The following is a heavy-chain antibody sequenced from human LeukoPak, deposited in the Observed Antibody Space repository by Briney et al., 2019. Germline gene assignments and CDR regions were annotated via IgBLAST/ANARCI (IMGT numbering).Heavy chain of an antibody. CDR3: ARQRRDYSGYDLPFDY. CDR1: GGSISSSSYY. CDR2: IYYSGST. V-gene: IGHV4-39*01. Sequence: SETLSLTCTVSGGSISSSSYYWGWIRQPPGKGLEWIGSIYYSGSTYYNPSLKSRVTISVDTSKNQFSLKLSSVTAADTAVYYCARQRRDYSGYDLPFDYWGQGTLVTVSS. J-gene: IGHJ4*02. D-gene: IGHD5-12*01.